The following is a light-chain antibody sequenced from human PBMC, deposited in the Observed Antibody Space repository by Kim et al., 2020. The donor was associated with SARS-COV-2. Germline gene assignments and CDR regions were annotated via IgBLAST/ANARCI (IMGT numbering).Light chain of an antibody. CDR3: QQYYSYPWT. Sequence: ASVGDRVTISGRARQSLSGRLAWYQQKPGKAPNLLIYHASNLEGGVPSRFSGSDAGTEFTLTISSLQPDDFATYYCQQYYSYPWTFGQGTKVDIK. CDR1: QSLSGR. CDR2: HAS. J-gene: IGKJ1*01. V-gene: IGKV1-5*03.